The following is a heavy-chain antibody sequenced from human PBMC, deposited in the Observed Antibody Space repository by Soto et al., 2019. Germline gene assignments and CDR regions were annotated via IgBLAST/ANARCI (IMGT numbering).Heavy chain of an antibody. Sequence: PSETLSRTCTVSGGSISSYYWSWIRQPAGKGLEWIGRIYSGGSTHFNPSLKSRVTMSVDTSKNQLSLRLSSVTAADTAVYYCARVSSGYYNWFDPWGQGTLVTVSS. V-gene: IGHV4-4*07. CDR3: ARVSSGYYNWFDP. D-gene: IGHD3-22*01. J-gene: IGHJ5*02. CDR1: GGSISSYY. CDR2: IYSGGST.